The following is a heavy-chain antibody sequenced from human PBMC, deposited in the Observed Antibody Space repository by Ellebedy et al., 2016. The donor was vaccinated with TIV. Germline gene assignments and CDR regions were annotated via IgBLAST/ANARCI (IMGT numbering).Heavy chain of an antibody. CDR1: GYTFTGYY. V-gene: IGHV1-46*01. CDR3: ARDLIEGSDYFQGGDAFDI. Sequence: ASVKVSCKASGYTFTGYYMHWARQAPGQGLEWMGIINPSGGSTSYAQKFQGRVTMTRDTSTSTVYMELSSLRSEDTAVYYCARDLIEGSDYFQGGDAFDIWGQGTMVTVSS. J-gene: IGHJ3*02. D-gene: IGHD4/OR15-4a*01. CDR2: INPSGGST.